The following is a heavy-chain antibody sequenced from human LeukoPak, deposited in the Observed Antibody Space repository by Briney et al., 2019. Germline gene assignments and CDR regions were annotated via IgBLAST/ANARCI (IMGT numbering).Heavy chain of an antibody. CDR1: GGSITGSSYY. CDR3: ASVRGYSSGWYASGFDP. V-gene: IGHV4-39*07. D-gene: IGHD6-19*01. Sequence: SETLSLTCTVSGGSITGSSYYWGWIRQPPGKGPEWIGSIYYTGSTNYNPSLKSRVTISLDTSKNQFSLKLTSVTAADTAVYYCASVRGYSSGWYASGFDPWGQGTLVTVPS. J-gene: IGHJ5*02. CDR2: IYYTGST.